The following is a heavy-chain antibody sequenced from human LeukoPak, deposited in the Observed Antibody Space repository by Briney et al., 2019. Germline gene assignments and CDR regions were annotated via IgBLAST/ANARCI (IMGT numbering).Heavy chain of an antibody. Sequence: PGGSLRLSCAASGFTFSSYAMHWVRQAPGKGLEWVAVISYDGSNKYYADSVKGRFTISRDNSKNTLYLQMNSLRAEDTAVYYCARDVSSGSVDYWGQGTLVTVSS. D-gene: IGHD6-19*01. J-gene: IGHJ4*02. V-gene: IGHV3-30-3*01. CDR2: ISYDGSNK. CDR1: GFTFSSYA. CDR3: ARDVSSGSVDY.